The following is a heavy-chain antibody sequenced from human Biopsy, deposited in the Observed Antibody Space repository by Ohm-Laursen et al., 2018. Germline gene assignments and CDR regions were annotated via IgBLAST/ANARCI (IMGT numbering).Heavy chain of an antibody. V-gene: IGHV1-2*02. CDR1: GYTFSLYH. Sequence: VSSVKVSCNVSGYTFSLYHIHWVRQAPGQGLEWMGWIDPDGGRTSFGQNFQGRVTMTSDTSTGTAYLELTRLRSDDTAVYYCARDPYCSGGNCYSPLDHWGQGTLVTVSA. CDR2: IDPDGGRT. D-gene: IGHD2-15*01. J-gene: IGHJ4*02. CDR3: ARDPYCSGGNCYSPLDH.